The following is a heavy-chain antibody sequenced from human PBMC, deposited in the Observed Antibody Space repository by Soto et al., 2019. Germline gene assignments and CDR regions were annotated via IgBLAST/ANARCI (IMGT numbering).Heavy chain of an antibody. Sequence: QVQLQESGPGLVKPSQTLSLTCTVSGGSISSGDYYWSWIRQPPGKGLEWIGYIYYSGSTYYNPSLKSRXXIXVXXSKNQFSLKLSSVTAADTAVYYCARGAGAPNWFDPWGQGTLVTVSP. J-gene: IGHJ5*02. CDR1: GGSISSGDYY. CDR2: IYYSGST. CDR3: ARGAGAPNWFDP. D-gene: IGHD1-26*01. V-gene: IGHV4-30-4*01.